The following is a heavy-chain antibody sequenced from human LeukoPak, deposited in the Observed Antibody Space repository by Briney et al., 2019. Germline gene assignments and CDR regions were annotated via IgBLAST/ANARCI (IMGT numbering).Heavy chain of an antibody. J-gene: IGHJ4*02. CDR2: INPSGGST. CDR1: GYTFTSYY. Sequence: ASVKVSCKASGYTFTSYYMHWVRQAPGQGLEWMGIINPSGGSTSYAQKFQGRVTMTGDTSTSTVYMELSSLRSEDTAVYYCARVGRVAAAGGKYYFDYWGQGTLVTVSS. V-gene: IGHV1-46*01. CDR3: ARVGRVAAAGGKYYFDY. D-gene: IGHD6-13*01.